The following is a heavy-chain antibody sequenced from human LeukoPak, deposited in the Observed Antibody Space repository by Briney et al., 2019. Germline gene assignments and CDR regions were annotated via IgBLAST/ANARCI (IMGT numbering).Heavy chain of an antibody. Sequence: GGSLRLSCSASGFTFSSYAMHWVRQAPGKGLEYVSAISSNGGSTYYADSVKGRFTISRDNSKNTPYLQMSSLRAEDTAVYYCVKSDYYDSSGYYDYWGQGTLVTVSS. J-gene: IGHJ4*02. CDR2: ISSNGGST. CDR1: GFTFSSYA. CDR3: VKSDYYDSSGYYDY. V-gene: IGHV3-64D*06. D-gene: IGHD3-22*01.